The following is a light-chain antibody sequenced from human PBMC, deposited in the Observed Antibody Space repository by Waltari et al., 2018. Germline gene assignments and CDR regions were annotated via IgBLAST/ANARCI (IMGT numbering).Light chain of an antibody. V-gene: IGKV1-39*01. J-gene: IGKJ3*01. Sequence: DIQMTQSPSSLSASVGDRVTITCRASQSISSYLNWYQQKPAKAPKLLIYAASSVQSGVPSRFSGSGSGTDFTLTISSLQPEDFATYYCQQSYSTPFTFGPGTKVDIK. CDR2: AAS. CDR1: QSISSY. CDR3: QQSYSTPFT.